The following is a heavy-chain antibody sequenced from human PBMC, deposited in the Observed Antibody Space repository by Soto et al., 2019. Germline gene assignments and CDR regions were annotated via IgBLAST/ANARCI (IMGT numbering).Heavy chain of an antibody. CDR3: ARARHDGGRLDP. CDR1: GGSISSGDYY. Sequence: QVQLQESGPGLVKPSQTLSLTCTVSGGSISSGDYYWSWIRQPPGKGLEWIGYIYHSGNTYYNPSLKSRVTISVDTSKNQFSLKLSSVTAADTAVYYCARARHDGGRLDPWGQGTLVTVSS. J-gene: IGHJ5*02. V-gene: IGHV4-30-4*01. CDR2: IYHSGNT. D-gene: IGHD3-3*01.